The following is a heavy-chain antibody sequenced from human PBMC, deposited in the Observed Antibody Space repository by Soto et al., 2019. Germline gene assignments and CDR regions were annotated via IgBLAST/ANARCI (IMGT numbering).Heavy chain of an antibody. D-gene: IGHD3-9*01. V-gene: IGHV1-3*01. CDR3: AFSLGFLVIRS. CDR2: INGGNGNT. CDR1: GFILTTHA. Sequence: GASVKVSCKTSGFILTTHAMHWVRQAPGQRLEWIGWINGGNGNTRYSQVFQDRVTITTDTSASTAYMELSSLRSEDTAVYYCAFSLGFLVIRSWGQGTLVTVSS. J-gene: IGHJ5*02.